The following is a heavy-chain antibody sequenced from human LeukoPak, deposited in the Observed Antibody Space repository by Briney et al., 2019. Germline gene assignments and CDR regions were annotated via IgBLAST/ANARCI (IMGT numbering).Heavy chain of an antibody. CDR1: GFTFTDYY. CDR3: ARDHYYDSY. D-gene: IGHD3-22*01. CDR2: ISSSGSVI. J-gene: IGHJ4*02. Sequence: PGGSLRLSCAASGFTFTDYYMTWIRQAPGKGLEWVSYISSSGSVIHYADSVKGRFTISRDNAKNSLYLQMNSLRAEDTAVYYCARDHYYDSYWGQGTLVTVSS. V-gene: IGHV3-11*04.